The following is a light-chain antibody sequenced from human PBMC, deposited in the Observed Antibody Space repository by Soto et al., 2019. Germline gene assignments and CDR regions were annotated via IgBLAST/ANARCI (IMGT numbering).Light chain of an antibody. J-gene: IGLJ1*01. Sequence: QSVLTQPASVSGSPGQSITISCTGASSDIGGYNHVSWYQQHPGKAPKLIIYNVSHRPSGVSTRFSGSKYGNTASLIIAGLQAEDEADYFCSSHTSGSTRVFGSGTKVTVL. CDR3: SSHTSGSTRV. V-gene: IGLV2-14*03. CDR1: SSDIGGYNH. CDR2: NVS.